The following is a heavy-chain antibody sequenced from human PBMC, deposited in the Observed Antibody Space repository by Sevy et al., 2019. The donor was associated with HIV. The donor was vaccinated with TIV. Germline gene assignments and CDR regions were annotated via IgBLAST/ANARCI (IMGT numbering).Heavy chain of an antibody. CDR2: INQGGNQK. CDR3: ARGPSGAAAGRFDS. D-gene: IGHD6-13*01. J-gene: IGHJ4*02. CDR1: GFTFSSYW. Sequence: GESLKISCAASGFTFSSYWTNWVRQAPGEGLEWVANINQGGNQKHYMDSVKGRFTISRDNAENAVYLQMNSLRVEDTAVYYCARGPSGAAAGRFDSWGQGTLVTVSS. V-gene: IGHV3-7*01.